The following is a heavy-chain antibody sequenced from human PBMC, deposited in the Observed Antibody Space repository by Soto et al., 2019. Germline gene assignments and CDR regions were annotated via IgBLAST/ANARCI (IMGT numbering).Heavy chain of an antibody. J-gene: IGHJ4*02. CDR1: GFTFSSYG. CDR2: ISYDGSNK. Sequence: GGSLRLSCAASGFTFSSYGMHWVRQAPGKGLEWVAVISYDGSNKYYADSVKGRFTISRDNSKNTLYLQMNSLRAEDTAVYYCAKDSILWFGEAYYFDYWGQGTLVTVSS. V-gene: IGHV3-30*18. D-gene: IGHD3-10*01. CDR3: AKDSILWFGEAYYFDY.